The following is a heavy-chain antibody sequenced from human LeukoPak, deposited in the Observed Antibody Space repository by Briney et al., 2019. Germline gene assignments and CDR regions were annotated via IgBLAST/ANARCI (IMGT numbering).Heavy chain of an antibody. CDR3: AREGRYCSGGSCLNWFDP. CDR1: GGTFSSYA. V-gene: IGHV1-69*05. D-gene: IGHD2-15*01. Sequence: EASVKVSCKASGGTFSSYAISWVRQAPGQGLEWMGRIIPIFGTANYAQKFQGRVTITTDESTSTAYLELSSLRSEGPAVYYCAREGRYCSGGSCLNWFDPWGQGTLVTVSS. J-gene: IGHJ5*02. CDR2: IIPIFGTA.